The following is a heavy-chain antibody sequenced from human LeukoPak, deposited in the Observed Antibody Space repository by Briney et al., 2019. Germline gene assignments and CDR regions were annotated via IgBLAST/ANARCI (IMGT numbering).Heavy chain of an antibody. CDR2: IYYTRST. CDR3: ARHRGSPYSGSYYYFDF. CDR1: GGSIISSNYH. D-gene: IGHD1-26*01. Sequence: PSETLSLTCTVSGGSIISSNYHWGWIRQLPGKGLEWTGSIYYTRSTYYNPSLKSRVTISVDTSRNQFSLKLSSVTAADTAVYYCARHRGSPYSGSYYYFDFWGQGTLVTVSS. V-gene: IGHV4-39*01. J-gene: IGHJ4*02.